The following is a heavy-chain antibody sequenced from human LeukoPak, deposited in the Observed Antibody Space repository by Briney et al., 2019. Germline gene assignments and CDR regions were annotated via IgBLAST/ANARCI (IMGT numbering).Heavy chain of an antibody. CDR2: VSDGGSSA. J-gene: IGHJ4*02. V-gene: IGHV3-23*01. CDR3: APDLRGAAWSLDY. Sequence: GGSLRLSCAASGFTFRNYGMSWVRQAPGKGLEWGSVVSDGGSSAYYTDSVKGRFTISRDNSKNTLYLQMNSVRAEDTAVYYCAPDLRGAAWSLDYWGQGTLVSVSS. CDR1: GFTFRNYG. D-gene: IGHD2-15*01.